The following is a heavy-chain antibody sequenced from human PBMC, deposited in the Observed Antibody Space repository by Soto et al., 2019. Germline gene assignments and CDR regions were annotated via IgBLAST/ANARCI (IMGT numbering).Heavy chain of an antibody. CDR2: INHSGST. CDR1: GGSFSGYY. D-gene: IGHD2-21*02. V-gene: IGHV4-34*01. Sequence: SETLSLTCAVYGGSFSGYYWSWIRQPPGKGLEWIGEINHSGSTNYNPSLKSRVTISVDTSKNQFSLKLSSVTAADTAVYYCARGNVVVTAIPHYYYYGMDVWGQGTTVTVSS. CDR3: ARGNVVVTAIPHYYYYGMDV. J-gene: IGHJ6*02.